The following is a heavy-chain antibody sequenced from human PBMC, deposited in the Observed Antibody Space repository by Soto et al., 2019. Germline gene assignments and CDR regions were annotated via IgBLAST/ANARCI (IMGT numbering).Heavy chain of an antibody. Sequence: DSVKVSYKDSGYTFTSYGISWVRQAPGQGLEGMGWISAYNGNTNYAQKLQGRVTMTTETSTSTAYMVLRSRRSDDTAVYYCARYIHSSGFYNPLHHSGPGTHLTVPT. CDR3: ARYIHSSGFYNPLHH. D-gene: IGHD6-19*01. CDR1: GYTFTSYG. V-gene: IGHV1-18*04. CDR2: ISAYNGNT. J-gene: IGHJ5*02.